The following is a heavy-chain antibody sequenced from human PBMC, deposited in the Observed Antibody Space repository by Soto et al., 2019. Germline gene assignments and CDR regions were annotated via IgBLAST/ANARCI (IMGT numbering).Heavy chain of an antibody. Sequence: VASVKVSCKASGYTFTGYYMHWVRQAPGQGLEWMGWISAYNGNTNYAQKLQGRVTMTTDTSTSTAYMELRSLRSDDTAVYYCARGLTNPFDYWGQGTLVTVSS. V-gene: IGHV1-18*04. CDR2: ISAYNGNT. D-gene: IGHD3-3*01. CDR3: ARGLTNPFDY. CDR1: GYTFTGYY. J-gene: IGHJ4*02.